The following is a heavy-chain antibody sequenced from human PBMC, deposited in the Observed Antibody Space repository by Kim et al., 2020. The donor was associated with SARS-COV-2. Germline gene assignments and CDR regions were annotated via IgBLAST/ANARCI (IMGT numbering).Heavy chain of an antibody. V-gene: IGHV3-23*03. CDR1: GFTFNNFA. CDR2: IYSGGTST. Sequence: GGSLRLSCAASGFTFNNFAMSWVRQAPGKGLEWVSVIYSGGTSTYYADSVKGRFTVSRDNSKNTVYLQMSSLIAEDTAVYYCVRDLTGYYFDYWGQGTLVTVSS. CDR3: VRDLTGYYFDY. D-gene: IGHD3-9*01. J-gene: IGHJ4*02.